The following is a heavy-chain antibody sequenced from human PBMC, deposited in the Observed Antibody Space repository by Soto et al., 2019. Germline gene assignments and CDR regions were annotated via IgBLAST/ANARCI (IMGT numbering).Heavy chain of an antibody. CDR2: IYYSGST. V-gene: IGHV4-30-4*01. CDR3: ASYNWNYVFDY. J-gene: IGHJ4*02. D-gene: IGHD1-7*01. Sequence: QVQLQESGPGLVKPSQTLSLTCTVSGGTISSGDYYWSWIRQPPGKGLEWIGYIYYSGSTYYNPSLKSRVTLSVDTSKTQFSLKLSSVTAADTAVYYCASYNWNYVFDYWGQGTLVTVSS. CDR1: GGTISSGDYY.